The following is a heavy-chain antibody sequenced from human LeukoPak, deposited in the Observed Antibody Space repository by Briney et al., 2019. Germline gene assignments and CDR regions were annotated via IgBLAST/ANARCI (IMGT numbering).Heavy chain of an antibody. J-gene: IGHJ4*02. CDR2: IKEDSSDK. CDR1: GFIFNDYW. V-gene: IGHV3-7*01. D-gene: IGHD6-13*01. CDR3: ARDPAPGSPRYFDY. Sequence: GGSLRLSCAASGFIFNDYWLSWVRQSPGKGLEWVANIKEDSSDKDYVDSVRGRFTISRDNAKNTMYLQMNSLRPEDTAVYYCARDPAPGSPRYFDYWGQGTLVTVSS.